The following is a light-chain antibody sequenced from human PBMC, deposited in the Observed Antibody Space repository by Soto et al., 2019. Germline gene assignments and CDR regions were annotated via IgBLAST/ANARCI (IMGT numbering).Light chain of an antibody. CDR1: QSISSW. CDR2: KAS. J-gene: IGKJ1*01. V-gene: IGKV1-5*03. CDR3: QQYNSYWT. Sequence: DIQMTQSPSTLSASVGDRVNITCRSSQSISSWLAWYQQKPWKAPKLLIYKASSLESGVQSRLSGSGSGTEFTLTIRSLQPDDFATYYCQQYNSYWTCGQGTKVDIK.